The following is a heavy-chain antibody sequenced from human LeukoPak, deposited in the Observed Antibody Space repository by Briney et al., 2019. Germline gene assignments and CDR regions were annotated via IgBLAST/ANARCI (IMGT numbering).Heavy chain of an antibody. J-gene: IGHJ4*02. CDR1: GFTFDDYA. CDR2: ISWNSGSI. V-gene: IGHV3-9*03. CDR3: AKGRDGYNGSPLDY. D-gene: IGHD5-24*01. Sequence: GGSLRLSCPASGFTFDDYAMHWVRQAPGKGLEWVSGISWNSGSIGYADSVKGRFTISRDNAKNSLYLQMNSLRADDMALYYCAKGRDGYNGSPLDYWGQGTLVTVSS.